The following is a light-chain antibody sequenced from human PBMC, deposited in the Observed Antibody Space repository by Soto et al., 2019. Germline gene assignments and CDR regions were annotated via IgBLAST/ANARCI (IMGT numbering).Light chain of an antibody. V-gene: IGKV1-5*03. Sequence: SALSASEGDRVPISCRASQSVSIWLAWYQQKPGRAPKLLIYKSSILESGVPSRFSGSGSGTEFTLTISSLQPDDFATYYCQQFNTSPWTFGQGTKVDIK. CDR2: KSS. CDR3: QQFNTSPWT. CDR1: QSVSIW. J-gene: IGKJ1*01.